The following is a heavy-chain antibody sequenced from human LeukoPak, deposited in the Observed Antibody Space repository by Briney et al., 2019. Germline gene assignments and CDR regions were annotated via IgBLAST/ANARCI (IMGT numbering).Heavy chain of an antibody. CDR3: ARGLQENLAWLTAFSAFDI. Sequence: GASVKVSCKTSGYTFTSYGISRVRQAPGQGLEWMGWISAYNGNTNYAQKVQGRVTMTTDTSTSTAYMELRSLRSDDTAVYYCARGLQENLAWLTAFSAFDIWGQGTMVTVSS. J-gene: IGHJ3*02. CDR2: ISAYNGNT. V-gene: IGHV1-18*01. D-gene: IGHD6-19*01. CDR1: GYTFTSYG.